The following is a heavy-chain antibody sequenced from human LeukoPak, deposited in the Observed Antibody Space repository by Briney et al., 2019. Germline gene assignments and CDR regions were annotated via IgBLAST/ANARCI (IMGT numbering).Heavy chain of an antibody. Sequence: SETLSLTCTVSGGSISSYYWSWIRQPAGKGLEWVGRIYTSGSTNYNPSLKGPVTISVDKSKNQSSLKLSSVTAPDPALYYCARRSLRNYYYHYMDVWPKGTTVTVSS. CDR3: ARRSLRNYYYHYMDV. D-gene: IGHD3-16*01. V-gene: IGHV4-4*07. CDR1: GGSISSYY. J-gene: IGHJ6*03. CDR2: IYTSGST.